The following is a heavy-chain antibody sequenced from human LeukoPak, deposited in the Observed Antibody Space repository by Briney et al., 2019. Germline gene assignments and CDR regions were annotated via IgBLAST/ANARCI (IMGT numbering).Heavy chain of an antibody. D-gene: IGHD3-3*02. CDR2: IKEDGSEK. J-gene: IGHJ5*02. V-gene: IGHV3-7*03. Sequence: QPGGSLRLSCAASGFTFTNHWMSWVRQAPGKGLEWVANIKEDGSEKYYVDSVKGRFTVSRDNVKNSLFLQMNSLGVDDTAVYYCAKSGSSVFWSWGQGTLVTVSS. CDR1: GFTFTNHW. CDR3: AKSGSSVFWS.